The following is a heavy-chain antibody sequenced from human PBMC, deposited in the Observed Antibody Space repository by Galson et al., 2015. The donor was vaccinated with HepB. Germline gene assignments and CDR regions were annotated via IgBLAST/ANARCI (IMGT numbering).Heavy chain of an antibody. J-gene: IGHJ6*02. Sequence: SLRLSCAVSGFTFSSYGMTWVRQAPGMGLEWVSSISGTGDHTYYADYVKGRFTISRDNSQNMLYLQMNSLRAEDTAIYYCAKDRVVGQQLVAYYYFGMDVWGQGTTVTVSS. CDR3: AKDRVVGQQLVAYYYFGMDV. D-gene: IGHD6-13*01. CDR1: GFTFSSYG. V-gene: IGHV3-23*01. CDR2: ISGTGDHT.